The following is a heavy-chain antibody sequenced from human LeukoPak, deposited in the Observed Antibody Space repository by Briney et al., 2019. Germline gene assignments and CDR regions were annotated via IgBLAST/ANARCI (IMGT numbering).Heavy chain of an antibody. J-gene: IGHJ6*03. D-gene: IGHD6-6*01. Sequence: SETLSLTCAVSGYSISSDYYWGWIRQPPGEGLEWIGTIYHSGSTYSNPSLSSRVTISVDTSKNQFSLRLSSVTAAVTAVYYCATRPYYYYHMDVWGKGTTVTVSS. CDR2: IYHSGST. CDR1: GYSISSDYY. V-gene: IGHV4-38-2*01. CDR3: ATRPYYYYHMDV.